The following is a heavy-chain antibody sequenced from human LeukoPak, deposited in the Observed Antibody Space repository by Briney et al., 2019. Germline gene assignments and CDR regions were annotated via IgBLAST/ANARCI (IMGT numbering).Heavy chain of an antibody. CDR2: ISYDGSNK. V-gene: IGHV3-30-3*01. CDR1: GFTFSSYA. D-gene: IGHD3-3*01. J-gene: IGHJ5*02. Sequence: QSGGSLRLSCAASGFTFSSYAMHWVRQAPGKGLEWVAVISYDGSNKYYADSVKGRFTISRDNSKNTLYLQMNSLRAEDTAVFYCARGVQPYDFWSGYYPRYRGDWFDPWGQGTLVTVSS. CDR3: ARGVQPYDFWSGYYPRYRGDWFDP.